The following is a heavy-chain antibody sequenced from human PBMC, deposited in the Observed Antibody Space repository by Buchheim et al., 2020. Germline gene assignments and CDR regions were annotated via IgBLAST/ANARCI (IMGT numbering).Heavy chain of an antibody. Sequence: QVHLVESGGGVVQPGRSLRLSCAASGFTFSDYGMHWVRQAPGKGLEWVTTIWYDGSNEYYIDSVKGRFTISRDNSKSTVYLQMDSLRVEDTAVYYCARECTSGNSNNVRTDYWGQGAL. CDR2: IWYDGSNE. CDR3: ARECTSGNSNNVRTDY. CDR1: GFTFSDYG. J-gene: IGHJ4*02. D-gene: IGHD3-10*01. V-gene: IGHV3-33*01.